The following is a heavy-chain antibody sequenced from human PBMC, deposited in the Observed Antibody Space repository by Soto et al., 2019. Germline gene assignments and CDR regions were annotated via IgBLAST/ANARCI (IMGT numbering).Heavy chain of an antibody. CDR2: IIPILGIA. Sequence: SVKVSCKASGGTFSSYTISWVRQAPGQGLEWMGRIIPILGIANYAQKFQGRVTITADKSTSTAYMELSSLRSEDTAVYYCARSVVTAIDAFDIWGQGTMVTVSS. CDR1: GGTFSSYT. CDR3: ARSVVTAIDAFDI. J-gene: IGHJ3*02. V-gene: IGHV1-69*02. D-gene: IGHD2-21*02.